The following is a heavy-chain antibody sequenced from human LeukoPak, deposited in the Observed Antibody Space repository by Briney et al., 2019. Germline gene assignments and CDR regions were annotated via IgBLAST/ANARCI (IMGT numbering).Heavy chain of an antibody. CDR3: AKRGVVIRVILVGFHKETYYFDS. CDR1: GITLSNYG. D-gene: IGHD3-22*01. CDR2: ISGSGGGT. Sequence: GGSLRLSCVVSGITLSNYGMSWVRQAPGKGLEWVAGISGSGGGTKYADSVKGRFTISRDNRKNTLYLQMNSLRAEDTAMYFCAKRGVVIRVILVGFHKETYYFDSWGQGALVTVSS. J-gene: IGHJ4*02. V-gene: IGHV3-23*01.